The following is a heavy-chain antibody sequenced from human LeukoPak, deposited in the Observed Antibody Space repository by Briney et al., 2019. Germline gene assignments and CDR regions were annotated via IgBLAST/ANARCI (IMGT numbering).Heavy chain of an antibody. CDR3: ARETSQKGAHYMDV. CDR2: IYYSGST. V-gene: IGHV4-59*01. Sequence: SETLSLTCTVSGGSISSYYWSWIRQPPRKGLEWIGYIYYSGSTNYNPSFKSRVTISVDTSKNQFSLKLSSVTAADTAVYYCARETSQKGAHYMDVWGKGTTVTISS. J-gene: IGHJ6*03. CDR1: GGSISSYY. D-gene: IGHD3-16*01.